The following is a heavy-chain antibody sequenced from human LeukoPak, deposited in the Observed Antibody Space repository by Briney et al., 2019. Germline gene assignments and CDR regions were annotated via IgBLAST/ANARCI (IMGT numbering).Heavy chain of an antibody. V-gene: IGHV3-7*01. CDR3: ANFQTVGVKPFEH. CDR1: GFTFTNYW. Sequence: PGGSLRLSCAASGFTFTNYWMSWVRQAPGKGLEWVANIKQDGSEKYYVNSVKGRFTISRDNAKNSLYLQMESLRVEDTAVYYCANFQTVGVKPFEHWGQGTLVTVSS. J-gene: IGHJ5*02. D-gene: IGHD1-26*01. CDR2: IKQDGSEK.